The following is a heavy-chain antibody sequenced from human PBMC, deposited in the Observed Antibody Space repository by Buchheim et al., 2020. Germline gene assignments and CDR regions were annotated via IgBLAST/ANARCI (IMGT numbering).Heavy chain of an antibody. Sequence: QVQLVESGGGVVQPGRSLRLSCAASGFTFSSYGMHWVRQAPGKGLEWVAVIWYDGSNKYYADSVKGRFTISRDNSKNTLYLQMNSLRAEDTAVYYCARDKFREGYCSGGSCYRYYYYGMDVWGQGTT. J-gene: IGHJ6*02. V-gene: IGHV3-33*01. CDR1: GFTFSSYG. D-gene: IGHD2-15*01. CDR3: ARDKFREGYCSGGSCYRYYYYGMDV. CDR2: IWYDGSNK.